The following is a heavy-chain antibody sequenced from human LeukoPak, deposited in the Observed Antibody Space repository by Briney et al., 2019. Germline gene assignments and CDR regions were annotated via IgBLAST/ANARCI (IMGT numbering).Heavy chain of an antibody. D-gene: IGHD4-11*01. Sequence: GGSLRLSCAASGFTFSGYWMSWVRQAPGKGLEWVANINQDESEENFVDSVKGRFSISRDNAKRSLYLQMNSLRAEDTAMYYCARDRGYSTLDFWGQGTLVTVSS. J-gene: IGHJ4*02. CDR2: INQDESEE. CDR3: ARDRGYSTLDF. V-gene: IGHV3-7*04. CDR1: GFTFSGYW.